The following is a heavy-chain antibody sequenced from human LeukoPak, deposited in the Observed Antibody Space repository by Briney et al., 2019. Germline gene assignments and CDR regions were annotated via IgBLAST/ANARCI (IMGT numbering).Heavy chain of an antibody. D-gene: IGHD6-19*01. CDR2: ISYDGSNK. Sequence: GGSLRLSCAASGFTFSSYAMHWVRQAPGKGLEWVAVISYDGSNKYYADSVKGRFTISRDNSKNTLYLQMNSLRAEDTAVYYCARDVRQWRYYYYYYMDVWGKGTTVTVSS. CDR3: ARDVRQWRYYYYYYMDV. CDR1: GFTFSSYA. V-gene: IGHV3-30*04. J-gene: IGHJ6*03.